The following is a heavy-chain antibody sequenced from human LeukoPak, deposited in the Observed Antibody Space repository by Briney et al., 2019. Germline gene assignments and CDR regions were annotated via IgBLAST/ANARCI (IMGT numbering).Heavy chain of an antibody. J-gene: IGHJ5*02. V-gene: IGHV1-3*01. D-gene: IGHD2-15*01. CDR2: INAGNDNT. Sequence: PSLKLSCTASGYTFTSYAMNCVRQAPGHRLECMGWINAGNDNTKYSKKFQCRVTITRDTSASTAYMDLNRLRLEVRAVYSCARDLGYCTGGPCYPNWFDPWGQGTLVTVSS. CDR1: GYTFTSYA. CDR3: ARDLGYCTGGPCYPNWFDP.